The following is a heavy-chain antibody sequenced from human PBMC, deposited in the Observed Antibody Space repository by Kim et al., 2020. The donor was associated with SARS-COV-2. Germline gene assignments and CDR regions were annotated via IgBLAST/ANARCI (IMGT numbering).Heavy chain of an antibody. D-gene: IGHD3-10*01. CDR3: ARGRAGGVTSPILWLGPYFEFHALDV. CDR2: SNHSGNT. J-gene: IGHJ6*02. V-gene: IGHV4-34*01. CDR1: VGSLSGYH. Sequence: SETLSLTCAVYVGSLSGYHWTWIRQTPGKGLEWIGVSNHSGNTKYNPSLKIRVGISLYTSKNQYSLNLRSMTAADTAVHYCARGRAGGVTSPILWLGPYFEFHALDVWGRGTTVTVSS.